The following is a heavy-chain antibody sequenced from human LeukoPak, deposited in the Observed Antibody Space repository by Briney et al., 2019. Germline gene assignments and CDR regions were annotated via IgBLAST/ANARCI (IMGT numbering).Heavy chain of an antibody. CDR2: IYYSGST. CDR3: ARRVWSVGATTKGLFDY. V-gene: IGHV4-39*01. J-gene: IGHJ4*02. D-gene: IGHD1-26*01. Sequence: SETLSLTCTVSGGSISSSSYYWGWIRQPPGKGLEWIGSIYYSGSTYYNPSLKSRVTISVDTSKNQFSLKLSSVTAADTAVYYSARRVWSVGATTKGLFDYWGQGTLVTVSS. CDR1: GGSISSSSYY.